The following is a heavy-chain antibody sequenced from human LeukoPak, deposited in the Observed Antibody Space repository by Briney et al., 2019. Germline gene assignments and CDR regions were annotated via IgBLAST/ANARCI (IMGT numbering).Heavy chain of an antibody. Sequence: GGSLRLSCAASGFTFSSYEMNWVRQAPGKGLEWVSYISSSGSTIYYADSVKGRFTISRDNAKNSLYLQMNSLRAEDTAVYYCASMILWFGELSAPDAFDTWGQGTMVTVSS. CDR2: ISSSGSTI. CDR3: ASMILWFGELSAPDAFDT. CDR1: GFTFSSYE. V-gene: IGHV3-48*03. D-gene: IGHD3-10*01. J-gene: IGHJ3*02.